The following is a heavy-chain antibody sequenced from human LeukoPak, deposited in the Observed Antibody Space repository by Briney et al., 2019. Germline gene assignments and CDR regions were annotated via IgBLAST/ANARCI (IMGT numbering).Heavy chain of an antibody. J-gene: IGHJ5*02. CDR1: GFTFSNYW. CDR2: IKRDGSQK. CDR3: ARLGLEVGGPNWFDP. D-gene: IGHD1-1*01. V-gene: IGHV3-7*01. Sequence: SGGSLRLSCAASGFTFSNYWMAWVRQSPGKGLEWVAHIKRDGSQKYYLDSVKGRFTISRDNAKNSLYLQMNSLRVEDTAVYYCARLGLEVGGPNWFDPWGQGTLVTVSS.